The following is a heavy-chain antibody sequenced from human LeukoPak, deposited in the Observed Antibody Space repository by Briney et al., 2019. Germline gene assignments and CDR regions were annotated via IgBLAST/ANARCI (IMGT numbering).Heavy chain of an antibody. Sequence: GGSLRLSCAASGFTFSSYSMNWVRQAPGKGLEWVSSISSSSSYIYYADSVKGRFTISRDNAKNSLYLQMSSLRAEDTAVYYCASPRGYSGYDSPNYWGQGTLVTVSS. D-gene: IGHD5-12*01. J-gene: IGHJ4*02. V-gene: IGHV3-21*01. CDR3: ASPRGYSGYDSPNY. CDR1: GFTFSSYS. CDR2: ISSSSSYI.